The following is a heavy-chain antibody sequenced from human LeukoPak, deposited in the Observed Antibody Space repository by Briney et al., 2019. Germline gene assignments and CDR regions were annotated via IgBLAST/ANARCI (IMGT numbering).Heavy chain of an antibody. CDR3: AKSVAAPPSYYYGMDV. D-gene: IGHD6-19*01. CDR2: VAYDGTNK. Sequence: PGRSLRLSCVASGSXFSSYGIHWVRQAPGKGLEWMAVVAYDGTNKYYADSVKGQFTISRDNSKNTLYLQMNNLRAEDTAVYYCAKSVAAPPSYYYGMDVWGQGATVTVPS. J-gene: IGHJ6*02. CDR1: GSXFSSYG. V-gene: IGHV3-30*18.